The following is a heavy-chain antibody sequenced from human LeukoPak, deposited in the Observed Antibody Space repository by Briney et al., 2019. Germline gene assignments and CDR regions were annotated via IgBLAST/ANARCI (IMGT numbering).Heavy chain of an antibody. Sequence: PGGSLRLSCAASGFTFDSYSMNWVRQAPGKGLEWVSAISGSGGSTYYADSVKGRFTISRDNSKNTLYLQMNSLRAEDTAVYYCAKGLYGDYDYWGQGTLVTVSS. CDR3: AKGLYGDYDY. D-gene: IGHD4-17*01. J-gene: IGHJ4*02. CDR1: GFTFDSYS. CDR2: ISGSGGST. V-gene: IGHV3-23*01.